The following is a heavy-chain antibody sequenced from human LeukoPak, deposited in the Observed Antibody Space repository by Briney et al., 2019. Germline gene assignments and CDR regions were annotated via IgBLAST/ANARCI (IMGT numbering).Heavy chain of an antibody. Sequence: GGSLRLSCVVSGLTVSSNQMTWVRQAPGKGLEWVSIIHTDDNTYYADSVQGRFTVSRDDSKNTLYLQMNSLRAEDTAAYYCAKGTERYREVSSFDYWGQGTLVAVSS. CDR3: AKGTERYREVSSFDY. D-gene: IGHD3-10*01. V-gene: IGHV3-53*01. J-gene: IGHJ4*02. CDR1: GLTVSSNQ. CDR2: IHTDDNT.